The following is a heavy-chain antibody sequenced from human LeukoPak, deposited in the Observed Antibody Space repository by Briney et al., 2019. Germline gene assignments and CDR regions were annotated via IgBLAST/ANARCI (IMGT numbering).Heavy chain of an antibody. V-gene: IGHV3-74*01. CDR3: TRAGFYYDSSPYYRPIDY. CDR2: INSDGTFT. CDR1: GFTFSSYW. J-gene: IGHJ4*02. D-gene: IGHD3-22*01. Sequence: PGRSLRLSCAASGFTFSSYWMHWVRQAPGKGLVWVSHINSDGTFTTYADSVKGRFTISRDNAKNTLYLQMNSLRAEDTAVYYCTRAGFYYDSSPYYRPIDYWGQGSLVTVSS.